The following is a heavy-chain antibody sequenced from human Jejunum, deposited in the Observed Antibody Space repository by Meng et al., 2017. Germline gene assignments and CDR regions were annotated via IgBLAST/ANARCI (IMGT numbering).Heavy chain of an antibody. D-gene: IGHD1-26*01. J-gene: IGHJ1*01. Sequence: ASVKVSCKASGYTFSGYYLHWVRQAPGQGLEWMGWIKPNSGATNYAQKFQGRVTMTRDTSISSAYMELSRLTSDDTAVYYCARDSVGGSRTGAEYFQHWGQGTLVTVSS. CDR1: GYTFSGYY. V-gene: IGHV1-2*02. CDR3: ARDSVGGSRTGAEYFQH. CDR2: IKPNSGAT.